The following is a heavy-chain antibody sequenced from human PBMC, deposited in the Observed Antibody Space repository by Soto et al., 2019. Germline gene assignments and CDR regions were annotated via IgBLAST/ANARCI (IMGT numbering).Heavy chain of an antibody. CDR3: AKGGRVVVVASPGAFDI. D-gene: IGHD2-15*01. CDR2: ISGSGGST. J-gene: IGHJ3*02. Sequence: GGSLRLSCAASGFTFSSYAMSWVRQAPVKGLEWVSAISGSGGSTYYADSVKGRFTISRDDSKNTLYLQMNSLRAEDTAVYYCAKGGRVVVVASPGAFDIWGQGTMVTVSS. V-gene: IGHV3-23*01. CDR1: GFTFSSYA.